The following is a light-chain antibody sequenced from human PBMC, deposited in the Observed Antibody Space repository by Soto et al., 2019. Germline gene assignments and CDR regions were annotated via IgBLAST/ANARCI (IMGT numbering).Light chain of an antibody. CDR2: DAS. CDR3: QQRSSWPLT. CDR1: QSIRAF. V-gene: IGKV3-11*01. Sequence: IVLTQSPDTLSLSPGARATLSCRASQSIRAFLAWYQQKPGQAPRLLIYDASNRATGIPARFSGRGSGTDFTLTISSLEPEDFGVYYCQQRSSWPLTFGGGTKVDIK. J-gene: IGKJ4*01.